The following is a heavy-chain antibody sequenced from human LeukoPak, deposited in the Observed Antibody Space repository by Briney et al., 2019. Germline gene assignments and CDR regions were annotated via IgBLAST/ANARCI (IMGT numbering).Heavy chain of an antibody. CDR2: ISQSSTVT. V-gene: IGHV3-11*05. Sequence: GGSLRLSCAASGFTFSDLYMTWIRQAPGKGLEYLAYISQSSTVTVYADSVKGRFTISRDNAKNTLYLQMNSLRAEDTALYYCTRDARLSDFWGQGVLVTVSS. CDR1: GFTFSDLY. CDR3: TRDARLSDF. J-gene: IGHJ4*02. D-gene: IGHD6-19*01.